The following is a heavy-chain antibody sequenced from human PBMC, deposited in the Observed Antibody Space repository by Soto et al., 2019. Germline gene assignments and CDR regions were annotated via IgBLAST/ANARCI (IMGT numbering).Heavy chain of an antibody. Sequence: GESLKISGKGSGYSFTSYWISWVRQMPGKGLEWLGRIDPSDSYTNYSPSFQGHVTISADKSISTAYLQWSSLKASDTAMYYCAFEQQLVLFGAVDIWGQGTTVTVSS. D-gene: IGHD6-13*01. CDR1: GYSFTSYW. J-gene: IGHJ6*02. CDR3: AFEQQLVLFGAVDI. CDR2: IDPSDSYT. V-gene: IGHV5-10-1*01.